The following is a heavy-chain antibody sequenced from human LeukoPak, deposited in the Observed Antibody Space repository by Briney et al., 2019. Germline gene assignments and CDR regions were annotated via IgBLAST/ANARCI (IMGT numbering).Heavy chain of an antibody. V-gene: IGHV4-39*07. D-gene: IGHD1-7*01. J-gene: IGHJ4*02. Sequence: SETLSLTCTVSGGSISSSSYYWDWIRQPPGKGLEWIGSIYYSGSTYYNPSLKSRVTISVDTSKNQFSLKLSSVTAADTAVYYCARDNPPSDGNYRPLDYWGQGTLVTVSS. CDR1: GGSISSSSYY. CDR2: IYYSGST. CDR3: ARDNPPSDGNYRPLDY.